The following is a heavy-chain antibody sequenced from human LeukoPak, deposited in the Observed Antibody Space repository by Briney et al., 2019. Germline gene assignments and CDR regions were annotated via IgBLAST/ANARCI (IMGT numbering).Heavy chain of an antibody. CDR1: GGSFSGYY. CDR3: ASLPDCGGDCYSYDY. CDR2: INHSGST. Sequence: SETLSLTCAVYGGSFSGYYWSWIRQPPGKGLEWIGEINHSGSTNYNPSLKSRVTISVDTSKNQFSLKLSSVTAADTAVYYCASLPDCGGDCYSYDYWGQGTLVTVSS. D-gene: IGHD2-21*02. V-gene: IGHV4-34*01. J-gene: IGHJ4*02.